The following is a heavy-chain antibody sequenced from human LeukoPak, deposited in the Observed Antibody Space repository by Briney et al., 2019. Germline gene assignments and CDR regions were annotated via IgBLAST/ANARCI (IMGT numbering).Heavy chain of an antibody. CDR2: INHSGST. J-gene: IGHJ5*02. V-gene: IGHV4-34*01. CDR1: GGSFSGYY. CDR3: AISPLLLNWNYWRERWFDP. Sequence: SETLSLTCAVYGGSFSGYYWSWIRQPPGKGLEWIGEINHSGSTNYNPSLKSRVTISVDTSKNQSSLKLSSVTAADTAVYYCAISPLLLNWNYWRERWFDPWGQGTLVTVSS. D-gene: IGHD1-7*01.